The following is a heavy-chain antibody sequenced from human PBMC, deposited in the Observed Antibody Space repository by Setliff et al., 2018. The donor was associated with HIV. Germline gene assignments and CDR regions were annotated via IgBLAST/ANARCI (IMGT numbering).Heavy chain of an antibody. J-gene: IGHJ3*01. CDR1: GFAFSSYE. V-gene: IGHV3-48*03. CDR3: ARDSVRGASWYPGGFDV. Sequence: EGSLRLSCEASGFAFSSYEMNWVRQAPGKGLEWVAYISGSGTRTFYLDSVKGRFSISRDDARNSLYLQMNNLRAEDTAVYYCARDSVRGASWYPGGFDVWGQGAMVTVSS. CDR2: ISGSGTRT. D-gene: IGHD3-10*01.